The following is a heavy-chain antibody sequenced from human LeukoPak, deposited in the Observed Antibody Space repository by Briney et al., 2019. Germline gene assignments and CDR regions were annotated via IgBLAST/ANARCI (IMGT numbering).Heavy chain of an antibody. J-gene: IGHJ3*02. CDR3: ARDTHRTSDAFDI. CDR2: ISGYNGNT. CDR1: GYTFSSYG. Sequence: VASVKVSCKASGYTFSSYGISWVRQAPGQGLEWMGWISGYNGNTNYAEKLQGRVTMTTDTSTSTVYMELRSLRSADTAVYYCARDTHRTSDAFDIWGQGTMVTVSS. V-gene: IGHV1-18*01.